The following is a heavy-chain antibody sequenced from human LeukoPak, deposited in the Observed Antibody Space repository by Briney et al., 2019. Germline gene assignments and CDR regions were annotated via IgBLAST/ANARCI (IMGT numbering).Heavy chain of an antibody. CDR2: ISAYNGNT. D-gene: IGHD6-19*01. CDR1: GYTFTSYG. Sequence: GASVKVSCKASGYTFTSYGISWVRQAPGQGLEWMGWISAYNGNTNYAQKLQGRVTMTTDTSTSTAYMELRSLRSDDTAVYYCARDDGGKNSGWFPFWGQGTLVTVSS. J-gene: IGHJ4*02. V-gene: IGHV1-18*01. CDR3: ARDDGGKNSGWFPF.